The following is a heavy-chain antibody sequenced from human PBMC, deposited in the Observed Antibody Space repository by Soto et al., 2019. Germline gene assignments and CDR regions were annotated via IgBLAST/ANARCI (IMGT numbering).Heavy chain of an antibody. CDR3: ARDRYCSGGSCPNKSNWFDP. Sequence: GASVKVSCKASGYPFNKYTLHWMRQAPGQSLEWMGWINYGNGNTKYSQNFQGRVTITKDTSTTTAYMELSTLRSEDTAVYYCARDRYCSGGSCPNKSNWFDPWGQGALVTVSS. CDR1: GYPFNKYT. D-gene: IGHD2-15*01. J-gene: IGHJ5*02. V-gene: IGHV1-3*01. CDR2: INYGNGNT.